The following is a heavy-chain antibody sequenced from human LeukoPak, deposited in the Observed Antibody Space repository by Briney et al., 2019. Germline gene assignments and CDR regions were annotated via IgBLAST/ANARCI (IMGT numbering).Heavy chain of an antibody. CDR2: IYHSGST. V-gene: IGHV4-30-2*01. D-gene: IGHD6-19*01. CDR1: GGSISSGGYY. Sequence: PSQTLSLTCTVSGGSISSGGYYWSWIRQPPGKGLEWIGYIYHSGSTYYNPSLKSRVTISVDTSKNQFSLKLSSVTAADTAVYYCARGRRTGPWLVGSSNDYWGQGTLVTVSS. CDR3: ARGRRTGPWLVGSSNDY. J-gene: IGHJ4*02.